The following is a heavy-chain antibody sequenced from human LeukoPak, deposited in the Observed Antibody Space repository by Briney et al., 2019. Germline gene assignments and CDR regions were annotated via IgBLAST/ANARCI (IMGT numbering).Heavy chain of an antibody. CDR2: ISYDGSNK. V-gene: IGHV3-30*18. J-gene: IGHJ4*02. CDR1: GFGFSSYG. Sequence: GGSLRLSCAASGFGFSSYGMHWVRQAPGKGLEWVAVISYDGSNKYYADSVKGRFTISRDNSKNTLYLQMNSLRAEDTAVYYCAKDSYYYDSSGWWYFDYWGQGTLVTVSS. CDR3: AKDSYYYDSSGWWYFDY. D-gene: IGHD3-22*01.